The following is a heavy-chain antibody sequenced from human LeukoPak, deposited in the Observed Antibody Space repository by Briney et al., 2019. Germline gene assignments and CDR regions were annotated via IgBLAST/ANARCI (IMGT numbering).Heavy chain of an antibody. Sequence: GGSLRLSCAASGFTFSRYWMSWVREAPGRGLEWVANIKQDGSVKYYVDSVKGRFTISRDNAKTSLFLQMNSLRIEDTAVYYCAREAYGDNYFDYWGRGTLVTVAS. CDR2: IKQDGSVK. CDR1: GFTFSRYW. D-gene: IGHD4-17*01. J-gene: IGHJ4*02. CDR3: AREAYGDNYFDY. V-gene: IGHV3-7*05.